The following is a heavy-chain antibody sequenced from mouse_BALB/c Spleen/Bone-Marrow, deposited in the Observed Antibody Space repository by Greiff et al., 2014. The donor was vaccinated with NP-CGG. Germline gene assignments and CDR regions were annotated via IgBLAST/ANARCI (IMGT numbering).Heavy chain of an antibody. V-gene: IGHV1-9*01. Sequence: VQLQESGAELMKPGASVKISCKATGYTFNNYWIEWVKQRPGHGLEWIGGILPGSDNSNYNEKFKGKATFTADTSSNTVYMQLSSLTSEDSAVYYCAKGWYSLDYWGQGTSVTVSS. CDR2: ILPGSDNS. D-gene: IGHD3-3*01. CDR1: GYTFNNYW. J-gene: IGHJ4*01. CDR3: AKGWYSLDY.